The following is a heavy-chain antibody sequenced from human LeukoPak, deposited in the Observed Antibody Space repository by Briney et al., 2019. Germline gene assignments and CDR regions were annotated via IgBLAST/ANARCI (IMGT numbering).Heavy chain of an antibody. J-gene: IGHJ1*01. Sequence: PGGSLRLSCAASGFTFSSYAMSWVRQAPGKGLEWVSAISGSGGSTYYADSVKGRFTISRDNSKNSLYLQMNSLRAEDTALYYCAKGVIPAADPPLDEYFQHWGQGTLVTVSS. D-gene: IGHD2-2*01. CDR1: GFTFSSYA. CDR2: ISGSGGST. V-gene: IGHV3-23*01. CDR3: AKGVIPAADPPLDEYFQH.